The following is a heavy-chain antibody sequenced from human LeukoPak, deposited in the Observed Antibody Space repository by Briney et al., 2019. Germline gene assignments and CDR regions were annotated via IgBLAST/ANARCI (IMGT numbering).Heavy chain of an antibody. V-gene: IGHV1-46*01. J-gene: IGHJ4*02. CDR1: GYTFANYY. CDR2: INPSGGDT. Sequence: ASVTVSCKASGYTFANYYMHWVRQAPGQGLEWMGLINPSGGDTSYAQRFQGRVTMTRDMSTSTVYMKLSSLKSEETAVYYCARGRHILIVTPNFDYWGQGTLVTVS. D-gene: IGHD3-9*01. CDR3: ARGRHILIVTPNFDY.